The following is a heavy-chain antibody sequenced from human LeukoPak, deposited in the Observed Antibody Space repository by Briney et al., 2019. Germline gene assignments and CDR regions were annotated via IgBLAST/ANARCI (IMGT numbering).Heavy chain of an antibody. Sequence: SETLSLTCTVSGYSISSGYYWGWIRQPPGKGLEWIGSIYHSGSTYYNPSLKSRVTISVDTSKNQFSLKLSSVTAADTAVYYCATGGGNSPVDYWGQGTLVTVSS. J-gene: IGHJ4*02. V-gene: IGHV4-38-2*02. CDR3: ATGGGNSPVDY. CDR2: IYHSGST. CDR1: GYSISSGYY. D-gene: IGHD4-23*01.